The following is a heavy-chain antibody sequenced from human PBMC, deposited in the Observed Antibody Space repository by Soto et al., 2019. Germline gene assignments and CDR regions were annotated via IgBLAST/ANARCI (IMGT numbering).Heavy chain of an antibody. V-gene: IGHV3-15*01. CDR2: IKSKTDGGTT. CDR1: GFTFSNAW. D-gene: IGHD3-9*01. CDR3: TTPRVAYYDILTGLAVRGQGAFDI. J-gene: IGHJ3*02. Sequence: PGGSLRLSCAASGFTFSNAWMSWVRQAPGKGLEWVGRIKSKTDGGTTDYAAPVKGRFAISRDDSKNTLYLQMNSLKTEDTAVYYCTTPRVAYYDILTGLAVRGQGAFDIWGQGTMVTVSS.